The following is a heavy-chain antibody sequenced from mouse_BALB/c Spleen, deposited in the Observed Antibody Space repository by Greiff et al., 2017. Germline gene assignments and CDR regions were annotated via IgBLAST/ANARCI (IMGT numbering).Heavy chain of an antibody. CDR2: INPSTGYT. Sequence: VQLVESGAELAKPGASVKMSCKASGYTFTSYWMHWVKQRPGQGLEWIGYINPSTGYTEYNQKFKDKATLTADKSSSTAYMQLSSLTSEDSAVYYCARGGYDGGLDYWGQGTTLTVSS. CDR3: ARGGYDGGLDY. V-gene: IGHV1-7*01. J-gene: IGHJ2*01. CDR1: GYTFTSYW. D-gene: IGHD2-3*01.